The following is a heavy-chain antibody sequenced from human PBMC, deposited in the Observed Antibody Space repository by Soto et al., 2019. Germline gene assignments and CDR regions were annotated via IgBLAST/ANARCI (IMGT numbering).Heavy chain of an antibody. CDR3: ARVNYGGNSSVDY. CDR1: GGSFSGYY. D-gene: IGHD4-17*01. CDR2: INHSGST. V-gene: IGHV4-34*01. Sequence: PSETLSLTCAVYGGSFSGYYWSWIRQPPGKGLEWIGEINHSGSTNYNPSLKSRVTISVDTSKNQFSLKLSSVTAADTAVYHCARVNYGGNSSVDYWGQGTLVNVSS. J-gene: IGHJ4*02.